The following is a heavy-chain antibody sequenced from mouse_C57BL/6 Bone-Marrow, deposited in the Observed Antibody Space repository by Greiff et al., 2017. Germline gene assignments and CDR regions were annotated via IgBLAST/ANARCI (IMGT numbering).Heavy chain of an antibody. V-gene: IGHV1-64*01. D-gene: IGHD1-1*01. Sequence: QVQLQQPGAELVKPGASVKLSCKASGYTFTSYWMHWVKQRPGQGLEWIGMIHPNSGSTNYNEKFKSKATLTVDKSSSTAYMQLSSLTYEDSAVYYCARSYYGSHDYWGQGTTLTVSA. CDR3: ARSYYGSHDY. J-gene: IGHJ2*01. CDR1: GYTFTSYW. CDR2: IHPNSGST.